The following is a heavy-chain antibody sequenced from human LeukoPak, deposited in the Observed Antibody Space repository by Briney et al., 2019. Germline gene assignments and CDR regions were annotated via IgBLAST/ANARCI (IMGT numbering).Heavy chain of an antibody. CDR1: GLTLSSSG. J-gene: IGHJ4*02. CDR2: ISYDGSNK. D-gene: IGHD6-25*01. Sequence: PGKSLRLSCAASGLTLSSSGMHWVRQGPGKGLEWVAVISYDGSNKYYADSVKGRFTISRDNSKNTLYLQMNSLRAEDTAVYYCAKGTLGAAANFDYWGQGTLVTVSS. CDR3: AKGTLGAAANFDY. V-gene: IGHV3-30*18.